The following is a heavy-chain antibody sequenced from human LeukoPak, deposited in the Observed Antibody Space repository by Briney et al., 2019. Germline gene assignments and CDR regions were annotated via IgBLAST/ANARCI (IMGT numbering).Heavy chain of an antibody. CDR2: IIPIFGTA. V-gene: IGHV1-69*05. J-gene: IGHJ4*02. CDR1: GDTFSSYA. CDR3: AYAEEGRFDY. D-gene: IGHD2-2*01. Sequence: ASVKVSCKASGDTFSSYAISWVRQAPGQGLEWMGGIIPIFGTANYAQKFQGRVTITTDESTSTAYMELSSLRSEDTAVYYRAYAEEGRFDYWGQGTLVTVSS.